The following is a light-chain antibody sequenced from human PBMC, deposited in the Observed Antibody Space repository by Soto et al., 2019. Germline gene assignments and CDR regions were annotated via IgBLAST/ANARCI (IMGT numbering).Light chain of an antibody. V-gene: IGKV3-20*01. CDR1: QSVSSSY. CDR2: GAS. J-gene: IGKJ3*01. CDR3: QQYGSSIFT. Sequence: EIVLTQSPGTQSLSPGERAALSCRASQSVSSSYLAWYQQKPGQAPRLLIHGASSRATGIPDRFSGSGSGTDFTLTISRLEPEDFAVYYCQQYGSSIFTFGPGTKVDIK.